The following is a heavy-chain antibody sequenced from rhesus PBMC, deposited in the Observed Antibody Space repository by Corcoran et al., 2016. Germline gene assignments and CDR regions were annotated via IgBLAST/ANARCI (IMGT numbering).Heavy chain of an antibody. CDR2: IYGNSAIT. V-gene: IGHV4S9*01. D-gene: IGHD1-44*02. J-gene: IGHJ1*01. CDR3: ARERWELSYFEF. Sequence: QVQLQESGPGLVKPSETLSLTCAVSGGSISDSYYWNWIRQPPGKGLEWIGNIYGNSAITNYNPPLKSRVTISKDTSKTQFFLKLSSVTAADTAVYYWARERWELSYFEFWGQGALVTVSS. CDR1: GGSISDSYY.